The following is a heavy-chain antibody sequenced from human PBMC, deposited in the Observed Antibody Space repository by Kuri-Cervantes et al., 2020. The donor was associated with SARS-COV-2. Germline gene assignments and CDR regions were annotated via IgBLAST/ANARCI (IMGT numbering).Heavy chain of an antibody. V-gene: IGHV1-2*02. CDR3: ARVGFGDYEIDY. CDR2: INPNSGGT. Sequence: ASVKVSCKASGYTFTGYYMHWVRQAPGQGLEWMGWINPNSGGTNYAQKFQGRVTMTRDTSINTAYMELSRPRSDDTAVYYCARVGFGDYEIDYWGQGTLVTVSS. CDR1: GYTFTGYY. D-gene: IGHD4-17*01. J-gene: IGHJ4*02.